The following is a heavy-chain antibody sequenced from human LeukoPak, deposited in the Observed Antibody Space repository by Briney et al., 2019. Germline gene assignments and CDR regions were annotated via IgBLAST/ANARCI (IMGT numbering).Heavy chain of an antibody. CDR2: IYYSGST. D-gene: IGHD5-18*01. J-gene: IGHJ4*02. Sequence: PSETLSLTCTVSGGSISSSSYYWGGIRQPPGKGLEWIGSIYYSGSTYYNPSLKSRVTISVDTSKNQFSLKLSSVTAADTAVYYCARQVYSYGNTPYYFDYWGQGTLVTVSS. CDR3: ARQVYSYGNTPYYFDY. CDR1: GGSISSSSYY. V-gene: IGHV4-39*01.